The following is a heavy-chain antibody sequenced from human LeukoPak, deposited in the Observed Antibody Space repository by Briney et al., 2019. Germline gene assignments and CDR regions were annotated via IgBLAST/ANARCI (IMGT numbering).Heavy chain of an antibody. D-gene: IGHD3-22*01. CDR2: ISSSGSTI. V-gene: IGHV3-48*04. CDR1: GFTFSSYW. Sequence: GGSLRLSCAASGFTFSSYWMSWVRQAPGKGLEWVAYISSSGSTIFYSDSVKGRFTISRDNAKSSLHLQMNSLRADDTAVYYCARGGGRGDYNERYYFDYWGQGTLVTVSS. J-gene: IGHJ4*02. CDR3: ARGGGRGDYNERYYFDY.